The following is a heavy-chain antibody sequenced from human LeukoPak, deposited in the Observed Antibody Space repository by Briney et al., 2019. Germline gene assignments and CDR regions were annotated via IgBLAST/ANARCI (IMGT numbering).Heavy chain of an antibody. CDR3: ARQVGYDSWSAPTRFDP. CDR2: INHSGST. CDR1: GGSISSGGYY. D-gene: IGHD3-3*01. Sequence: SETLSLTCTVSGGSISSGGYYWSWIRQPPGKGLEWIGEINHSGSTNYNPSLKSRVTISVDTSKNQFSLKLSSVTAADTAVYYCARQVGYDSWSAPTRFDPWGQGTLVTVSS. V-gene: IGHV4-39*01. J-gene: IGHJ5*02.